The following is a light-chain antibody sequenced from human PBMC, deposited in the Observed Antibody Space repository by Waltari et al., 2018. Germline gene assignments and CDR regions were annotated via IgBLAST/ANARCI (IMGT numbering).Light chain of an antibody. J-gene: IGLJ2*01. CDR3: ASWDDSLNGHWV. CDR2: RND. V-gene: IGLV1-44*01. Sequence: QSVLTQPPSASGTPGQRVTISCSGTYSHIGNNIVNWYQQPPGKAPKLLIYRNDRRPSGVPVRFSGSKSGSSASLDIDGLHSEDEADYYCASWDDSLNGHWVFGGGTKVTVL. CDR1: YSHIGNNI.